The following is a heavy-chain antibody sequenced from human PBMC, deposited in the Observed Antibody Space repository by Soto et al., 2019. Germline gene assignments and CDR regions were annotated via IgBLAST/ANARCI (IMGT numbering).Heavy chain of an antibody. CDR2: IYYSGST. J-gene: IGHJ6*02. Sequence: SETLSLTCTVSGGSVSSGSYYWSWIRQPPGKGLEWIGYIYYSGSTNYNPSLKSRVTISVDASKNQFSLKLSSVTAADTAVYYCARAPGGRSGYYYYYYGMDAWGQGTTVPVPS. CDR3: ARAPGGRSGYYYYYYGMDA. D-gene: IGHD3-3*01. CDR1: GGSVSSGSYY. V-gene: IGHV4-61*01.